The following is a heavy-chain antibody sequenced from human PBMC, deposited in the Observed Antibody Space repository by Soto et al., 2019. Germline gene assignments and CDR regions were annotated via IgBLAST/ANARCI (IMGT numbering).Heavy chain of an antibody. J-gene: IGHJ6*02. V-gene: IGHV4-34*01. CDR1: GGSFSGYY. D-gene: IGHD6-13*01. CDR2: INHSGST. Sequence: SETLSLTCAVYGGSFSGYYWSWIRQPPGKGLEWIGEINHSGSTNYNPSLKSRVTISVDTSKNQFSLKLSSVTAADTAVYYCARFTYLAGTYYYYGMDVWGQGTTVTVSS. CDR3: ARFTYLAGTYYYYGMDV.